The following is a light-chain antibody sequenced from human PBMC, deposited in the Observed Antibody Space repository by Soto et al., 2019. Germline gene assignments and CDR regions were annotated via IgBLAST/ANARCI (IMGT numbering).Light chain of an antibody. CDR3: QQSYSTLLT. J-gene: IGKJ5*01. V-gene: IGKV1-39*01. Sequence: DIQMTQSPPSLSASVGDRVTITCRASQSISSYLNWYQQKPGKAPKLLIYAASSLQSGVPSRFSGSGSGTDFTLTISSLQPEDFATYYCQQSYSTLLTFGQGTRLEI. CDR2: AAS. CDR1: QSISSY.